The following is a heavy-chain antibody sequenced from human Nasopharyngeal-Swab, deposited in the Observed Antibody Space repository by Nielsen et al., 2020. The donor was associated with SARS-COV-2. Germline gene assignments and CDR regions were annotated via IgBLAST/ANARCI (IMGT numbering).Heavy chain of an antibody. D-gene: IGHD3-10*01. V-gene: IGHV4-34*01. J-gene: IGHJ6*03. Sequence: WIRQPPGKGLEWIGEINHSGSTNYNPSLKSRVTISVDTSKNQFSLKLSSVTAADTAVYYCARGRRVVRGVIITNYYYYYYMDVWGQGTLVTVSS. CDR2: INHSGST. CDR3: ARGRRVVRGVIITNYYYYYYMDV.